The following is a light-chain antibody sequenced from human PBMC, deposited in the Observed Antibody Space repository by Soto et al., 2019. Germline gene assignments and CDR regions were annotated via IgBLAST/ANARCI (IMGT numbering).Light chain of an antibody. V-gene: IGKV3-20*01. CDR1: QSVSSSY. CDR3: QQYAGSPRT. Sequence: EIVLTQSPGTLSLSPGERATLSCRASQSVSSSYLAWYQQKPGQAPRLLIYGASNRATGIPDRFSGSGSGTDFTLTINRLEPEDFAVYYCQQYAGSPRTFGQGTKVDIK. CDR2: GAS. J-gene: IGKJ1*01.